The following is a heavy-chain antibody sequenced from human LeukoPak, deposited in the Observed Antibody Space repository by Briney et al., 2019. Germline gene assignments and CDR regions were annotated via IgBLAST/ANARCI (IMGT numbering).Heavy chain of an antibody. CDR1: GGSISNGDHY. D-gene: IGHD6-6*01. J-gene: IGHJ4*02. V-gene: IGHV4-34*01. CDR2: INHSGST. Sequence: SETLSLTCTVSGGSISNGDHYWSWIRQPPGKGLEWIGEINHSGSTNYNPSLKSRVTISVDTSKNQFSLKLSSVTAADTAVYYCARGRRYSSSPIDYWGQGTLVTVSS. CDR3: ARGRRYSSSPIDY.